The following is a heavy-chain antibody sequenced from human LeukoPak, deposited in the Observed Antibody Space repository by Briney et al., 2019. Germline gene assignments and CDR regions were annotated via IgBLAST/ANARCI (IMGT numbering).Heavy chain of an antibody. J-gene: IGHJ4*02. CDR3: ARAGGSYTFVDY. CDR2: IYYSGST. V-gene: IGHV4-39*07. CDR1: GGSISSSSYY. Sequence: PSETLSLTCTVSGGSISSSSYYWGWIRQPPGNGLEWIGSIYYSGSTYYNPSLKSRVTISVDTSKNQFSLKLSSVTAADTAVYYCARAGGSYTFVDYWGQGTLVTVSS. D-gene: IGHD1-26*01.